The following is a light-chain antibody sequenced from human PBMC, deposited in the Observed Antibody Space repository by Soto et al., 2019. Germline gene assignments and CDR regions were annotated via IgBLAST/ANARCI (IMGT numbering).Light chain of an antibody. Sequence: IVMTQSPAAVSVSPGERATLSCRASQSVASNLAWYQQKPGQAPRLLIYGASTRATGVPARFSGSGSGTEFTLTISSLQSEDFAVYYCQQYNNWPPGITFGQGTRLGL. CDR1: QSVASN. J-gene: IGKJ5*01. V-gene: IGKV3-15*01. CDR3: QQYNNWPPGIT. CDR2: GAS.